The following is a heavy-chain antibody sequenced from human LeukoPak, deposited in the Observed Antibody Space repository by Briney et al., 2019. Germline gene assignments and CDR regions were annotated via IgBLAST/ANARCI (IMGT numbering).Heavy chain of an antibody. V-gene: IGHV3-23*01. Sequence: GGSLRLYCAASGFTFSSYAMSWLRQAPGKGLEWVSALSGSGGSTYYADSVKGRFTISRDNSKNTLYLHMNSVRADDTAVYYCAREASLNYRDVWGKGTTVTVSS. CDR1: GFTFSSYA. CDR3: AREASLNYRDV. CDR2: LSGSGGST. J-gene: IGHJ6*03.